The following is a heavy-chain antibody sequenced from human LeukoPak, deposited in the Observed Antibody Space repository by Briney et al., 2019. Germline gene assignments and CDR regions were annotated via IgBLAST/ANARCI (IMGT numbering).Heavy chain of an antibody. J-gene: IGHJ4*02. CDR2: ISYDGSNK. D-gene: IGHD3-22*01. CDR3: AKSPLTSGYYFDIDY. CDR1: GLTFSSYG. V-gene: IGHV3-30*18. Sequence: GGSLRLSCAASGLTFSSYGMHWVRQAPGKGLEWVAVISYDGSNKYYADSVKGRFTISRDNSKNTLYLQMNSLRAEDTAVYYCAKSPLTSGYYFDIDYWGQGTLVTVSS.